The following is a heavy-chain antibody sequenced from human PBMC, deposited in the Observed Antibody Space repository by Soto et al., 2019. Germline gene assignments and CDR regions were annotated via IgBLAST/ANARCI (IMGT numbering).Heavy chain of an antibody. CDR2: ISYDGSNK. CDR3: ARTPTELPGSKYYGMDV. CDR1: GFTFSSYA. Sequence: QVQLVESGGGVVQPGRSLRLSCAASGFTFSSYAMHWVRQAPGKGLEWVAVISYDGSNKYYADSVKGRFTISRDNSKNTRYLQMNSLRAEDTAVYYCARTPTELPGSKYYGMDVWGQGTTVTVSS. V-gene: IGHV3-30-3*01. D-gene: IGHD3-10*01. J-gene: IGHJ6*02.